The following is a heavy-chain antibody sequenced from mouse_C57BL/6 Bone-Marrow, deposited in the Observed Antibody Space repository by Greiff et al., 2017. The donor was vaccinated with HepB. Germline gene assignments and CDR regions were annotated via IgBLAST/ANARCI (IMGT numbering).Heavy chain of an antibody. J-gene: IGHJ3*01. V-gene: IGHV1-54*01. Sequence: QVQLKESGAELVRPGTSVKVSCKASGYAFTNYLIEWVKQRPGQGLEWIGVINPGSGGTNYNEKFKGKATLTADKSSSTAYMQLSSLTSEDSAVYFCARSSSYWFAYWGQGTLVTVSA. CDR2: INPGSGGT. CDR1: GYAFTNYL. CDR3: ARSSSYWFAY. D-gene: IGHD1-1*01.